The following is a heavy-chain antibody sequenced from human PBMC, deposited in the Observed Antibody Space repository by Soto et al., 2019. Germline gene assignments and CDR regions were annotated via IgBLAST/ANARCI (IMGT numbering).Heavy chain of an antibody. Sequence: QVQLVESGGGVVQPGRSLRLSCAASGFTFSSYAMHWVRQAPGKGLEWVAVISYDGSNKYYADSVKGRFTISSDTSKNTLFLQMDSLRAEDTAVYYCARSGYSSSWNAFDIWGQGTVVTVSS. CDR2: ISYDGSNK. CDR3: ARSGYSSSWNAFDI. J-gene: IGHJ3*02. V-gene: IGHV3-30-3*01. CDR1: GFTFSSYA. D-gene: IGHD6-13*01.